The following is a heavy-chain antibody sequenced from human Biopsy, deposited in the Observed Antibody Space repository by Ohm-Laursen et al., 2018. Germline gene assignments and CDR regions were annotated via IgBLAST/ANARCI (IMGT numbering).Heavy chain of an antibody. J-gene: IGHJ2*01. CDR1: GDSISSYY. D-gene: IGHD3-22*01. CDR3: ARDRGYYSDRTVPGYFDL. Sequence: TLSLTCSVSGDSISSYYWSWIRQPPGKGLQWIGYVYYTGSTDYNPSLQSRVTISVDTSKNHFSPRLRSVTPADTAIYYCARDRGYYSDRTVPGYFDLWGRGTLVTVSS. CDR2: VYYTGST. V-gene: IGHV4-59*01.